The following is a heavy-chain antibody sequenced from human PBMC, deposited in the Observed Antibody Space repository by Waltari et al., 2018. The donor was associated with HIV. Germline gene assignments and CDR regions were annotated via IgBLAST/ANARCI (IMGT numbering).Heavy chain of an antibody. CDR2: SNPSGGST. CDR1: GYTFTSYY. CDR3: ARDLLYYYDSSGYYYSGLGY. V-gene: IGHV1-46*03. D-gene: IGHD3-22*01. Sequence: QVQLVQSGAEVKKPGASVKVSCKASGYTFTSYYMHWVRQAPGQGLEWMGISNPSGGSTSNAQKFQGRVTMTRDTSTSTVYMELSSLRSEDTAVYYCARDLLYYYDSSGYYYSGLGYWGQGTLVTVSS. J-gene: IGHJ4*02.